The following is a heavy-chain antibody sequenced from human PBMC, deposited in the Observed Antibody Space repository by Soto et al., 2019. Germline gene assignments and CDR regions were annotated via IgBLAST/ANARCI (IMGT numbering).Heavy chain of an antibody. Sequence: QLQLHQWGAGLLRPSETLSLTCAVSGGSFRGYFWSWIRQSPDKGLEWIGEINDSGNTYYNPSFKSRLTISVDTSRSQISLRMTSVTVADSAVYYCQGGDFWGQGTRVTVSS. CDR1: GGSFRGYF. D-gene: IGHD3-16*01. CDR2: INDSGNT. V-gene: IGHV4-34*01. CDR3: QGGDF. J-gene: IGHJ4*02.